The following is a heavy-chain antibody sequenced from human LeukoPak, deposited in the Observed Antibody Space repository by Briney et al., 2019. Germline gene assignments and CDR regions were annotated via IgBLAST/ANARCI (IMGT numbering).Heavy chain of an antibody. Sequence: SETLSLTCAVYGVSFSGYYWSWIRQPPGKGLEWFGEINHSGSTNYNASLKSRVTISVDTSKNQCSLRLSSVTAADTAVYYCAPRGDIEHSYGYGKWFDPWGQGTRVTVSS. V-gene: IGHV4-34*01. CDR3: APRGDIEHSYGYGKWFDP. CDR1: GVSFSGYY. J-gene: IGHJ5*02. CDR2: INHSGST. D-gene: IGHD5-18*01.